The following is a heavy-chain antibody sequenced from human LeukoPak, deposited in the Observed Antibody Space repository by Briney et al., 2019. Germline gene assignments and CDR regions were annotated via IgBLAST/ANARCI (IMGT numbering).Heavy chain of an antibody. CDR2: INHSGST. CDR3: ARRGIGCSGGSCFGTNYYYYYYMDV. J-gene: IGHJ6*03. V-gene: IGHV4-34*01. Sequence: SETLSLTCAVYGGSFSGYYWSWIRQPPGKGLEWIGEINHSGSTNYNPSLKSRVTISVDTSKNQFSLKLSSVTAADTAVYYCARRGIGCSGGSCFGTNYYYYYYMDVWGKGTTVTISS. CDR1: GGSFSGYY. D-gene: IGHD2-15*01.